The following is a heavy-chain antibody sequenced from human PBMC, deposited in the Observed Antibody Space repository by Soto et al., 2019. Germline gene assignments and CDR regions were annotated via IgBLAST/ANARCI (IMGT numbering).Heavy chain of an antibody. J-gene: IGHJ6*03. CDR3: AKTLVTMVRGKYYYLDV. CDR1: GFTFSSYA. V-gene: IGHV3-23*01. Sequence: DVQLLESGGGLVQPGGSLRLSCAASGFTFSSYAMAWVRQGPGKGLEWVSVISGGGGPTYYAESVKGRFTISRDNSKQMLNLQMDSLSAEDTAVYHCAKTLVTMVRGKYYYLDVWGKGPTVSVSS. CDR2: ISGGGGPT. D-gene: IGHD3-10*01.